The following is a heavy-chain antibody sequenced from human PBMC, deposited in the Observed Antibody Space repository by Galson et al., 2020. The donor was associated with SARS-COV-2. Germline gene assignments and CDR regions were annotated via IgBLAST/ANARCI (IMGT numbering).Heavy chain of an antibody. CDR2: ISSGSSYI. Sequence: SCEASGFTFSYYNMNWVRQAPGKGLEWVSSISSGSSYIYYADSVRGRFTISRDNAQNSVYLQMNSLRVEDTAVYYCARDLHDYEGVSDSWGQGNFVTVSS. D-gene: IGHD4-17*01. J-gene: IGHJ5*01. CDR3: ARDLHDYEGVSDS. V-gene: IGHV3-21*06. CDR1: GFTFSYYN.